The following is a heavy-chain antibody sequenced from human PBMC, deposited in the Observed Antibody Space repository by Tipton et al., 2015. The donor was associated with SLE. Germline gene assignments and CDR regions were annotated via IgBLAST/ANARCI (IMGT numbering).Heavy chain of an antibody. D-gene: IGHD6-19*01. CDR1: GGSFSGYY. CDR2: INHSGST. Sequence: TLSLTCAVYGGSFSGYYWSWIRRPPGKGLEWIGEINHSGSTNYNPSLKSRITISVDTSKNQFSLKLSSVTAADTAVYYCARHHGSGWLYGLDVWGQGTTVTVSS. CDR3: ARHHGSGWLYGLDV. J-gene: IGHJ6*02. V-gene: IGHV4-34*01.